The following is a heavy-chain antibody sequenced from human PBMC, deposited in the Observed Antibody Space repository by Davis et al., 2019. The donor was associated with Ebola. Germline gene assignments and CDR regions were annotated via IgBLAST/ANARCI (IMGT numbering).Heavy chain of an antibody. CDR1: GYTFTSYA. CDR3: ARLQGGTDLWASDH. D-gene: IGHD2-21*01. CDR2: INAGNGNT. V-gene: IGHV1-3*01. Sequence: AASVKVSCKASGYTFTSYAMHWVRQAPGQRLEWMGWINAGNGNTKYSQKLQGRVTMTTETSTSTAYMELRSLRSDDTAVYYCARLQGGTDLWASDHWGQGSLVTVSS. J-gene: IGHJ5*02.